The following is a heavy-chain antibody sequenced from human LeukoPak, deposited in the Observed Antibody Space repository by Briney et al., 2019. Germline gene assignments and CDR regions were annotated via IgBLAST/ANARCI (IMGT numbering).Heavy chain of an antibody. CDR1: GFTFSSYS. J-gene: IGHJ4*02. CDR3: ARGMGTTAFDC. Sequence: PGGSLRLSCAASGFTFSSYSMNWVRQAPGKGLEWVSYISSSSSTIYYADSVKGRFTISRDNAKNSLYLQMNSLRAEDTAVYHCARGMGTTAFDCWGQGTLVTVSS. D-gene: IGHD1-7*01. V-gene: IGHV3-48*01. CDR2: ISSSSSTI.